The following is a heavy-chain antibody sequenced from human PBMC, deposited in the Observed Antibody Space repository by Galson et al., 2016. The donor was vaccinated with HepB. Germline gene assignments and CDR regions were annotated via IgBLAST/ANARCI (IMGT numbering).Heavy chain of an antibody. CDR3: VRDLYINDYGDNRDATDY. D-gene: IGHD4-23*01. CDR1: GGSISSSTW. CDR2: ISHSGNT. V-gene: IGHV4-4*02. Sequence: SETLSLTCAVSGGSISSSTWWSWVRQPPGKGLEWIGEISHSGNTNYNPSLKSRVTISVDKSKNQFSLKLTSVTAAETAVYFCVRDLYINDYGDNRDATDYWGQGTLVTVSS. J-gene: IGHJ4*02.